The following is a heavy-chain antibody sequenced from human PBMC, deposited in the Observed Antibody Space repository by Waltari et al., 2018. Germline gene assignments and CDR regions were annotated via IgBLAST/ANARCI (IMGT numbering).Heavy chain of an antibody. CDR2: ISSSSGNR. CDR3: ARSIVPRSGFDY. J-gene: IGHJ4*02. Sequence: EVQLVESGGGLVKPGGSLRISCADSGFTFSSHSMNWVRQAPGKGLEWVSAISSSSGNRYYADSVKGRFTISRDNAKNSLYLQMNSLRAEDTAVYYCARSIVPRSGFDYWGQGTLVTVSS. D-gene: IGHD6-6*01. V-gene: IGHV3-21*01. CDR1: GFTFSSHS.